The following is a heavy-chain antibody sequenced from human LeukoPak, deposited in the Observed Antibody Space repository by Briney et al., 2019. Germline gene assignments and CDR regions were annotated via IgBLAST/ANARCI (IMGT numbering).Heavy chain of an antibody. Sequence: PGGSLRLSCAASGFTFSSYAMHWVRQAPGKGLEWVAVISYDGSNKYYADSVKGRFTISRDNSKNTLYLQMNSLRAEDTAVYYCARGGYCSGGSCYSVSYQFDCWGQGTLVTVSS. D-gene: IGHD2-15*01. V-gene: IGHV3-30-3*01. CDR3: ARGGYCSGGSCYSVSYQFDC. CDR2: ISYDGSNK. J-gene: IGHJ4*02. CDR1: GFTFSSYA.